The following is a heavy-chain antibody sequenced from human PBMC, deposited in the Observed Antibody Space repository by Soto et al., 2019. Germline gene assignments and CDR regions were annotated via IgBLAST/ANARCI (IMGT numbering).Heavy chain of an antibody. V-gene: IGHV3-48*01. CDR3: AKPRGYYDSSGYPTPVY. D-gene: IGHD3-22*01. J-gene: IGHJ4*02. CDR2: ISSSSGTI. Sequence: EVQLVESGGGLVQPGGSLRLSCAASGFTFSGYNMNWVRQAPGKGLEWVSYISSSSGTIYYADSVKGRFTISRDNAKNSLYLQMNSLRAEDTAVYYCAKPRGYYDSSGYPTPVYWGQGTLVTVSS. CDR1: GFTFSGYN.